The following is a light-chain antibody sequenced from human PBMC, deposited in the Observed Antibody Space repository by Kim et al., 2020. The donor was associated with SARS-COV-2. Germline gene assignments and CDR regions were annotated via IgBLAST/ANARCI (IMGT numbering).Light chain of an antibody. CDR3: QQYGNSPHT. Sequence: APGERATLSCRASQKVSSSDLAWYQQKPGQAPRLLIYGASSRATGVPDRFSGSGSGTDFTLTITRLEPEDFAVYYCQQYGNSPHTFGQGTKVDIK. J-gene: IGKJ1*01. V-gene: IGKV3-20*01. CDR2: GAS. CDR1: QKVSSSD.